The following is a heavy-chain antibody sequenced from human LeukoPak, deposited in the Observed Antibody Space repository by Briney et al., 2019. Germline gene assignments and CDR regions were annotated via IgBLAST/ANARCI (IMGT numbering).Heavy chain of an antibody. D-gene: IGHD2-8*01. CDR2: ILASGSPT. CDR3: AKDLRPDGVDNFDH. Sequence: GGSLRLSCAASGFIFSDHYMDWVRQAPGKGPQWVANILASGSPTYYADSVKGRFIVSRDNSKNTVYLQMNSLRVEDTAIYYCAKDLRPDGVDNFDHWGQGILVTVSS. J-gene: IGHJ4*02. CDR1: GFIFSDHY. V-gene: IGHV3-23*01.